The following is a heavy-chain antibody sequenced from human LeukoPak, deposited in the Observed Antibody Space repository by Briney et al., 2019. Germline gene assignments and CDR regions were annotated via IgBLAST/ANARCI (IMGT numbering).Heavy chain of an antibody. Sequence: SQTLSLTRAISGDSVSSNSAALNWIRQSPSRGLEWLGRTYYRSKWYNDYAVSVKSRITINPDTSKNQFSLQLNSVIPEDTAVYYCARVGIVGVTGNIFEYWGQGTLVTVSS. D-gene: IGHD1-26*01. J-gene: IGHJ4*02. V-gene: IGHV6-1*01. CDR3: ARVGIVGVTGNIFEY. CDR2: TYYRSKWYN. CDR1: GDSVSSNSAA.